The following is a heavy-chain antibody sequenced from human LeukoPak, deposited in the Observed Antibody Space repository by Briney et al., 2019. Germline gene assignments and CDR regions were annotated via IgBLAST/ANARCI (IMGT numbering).Heavy chain of an antibody. D-gene: IGHD6-13*01. Sequence: GRSLRLSCAASGFIFANYAMHWVRQAPGKGLEWVALISNDGSDKLYANSVKGRFTISRDNSDNTLYMQMNSLRAGDTAVYYCARYAWSLGPAPGTPLFDYWGQGTLVTVSS. CDR2: ISNDGSDK. CDR1: GFIFANYA. V-gene: IGHV3-30-3*01. J-gene: IGHJ4*02. CDR3: ARYAWSLGPAPGTPLFDY.